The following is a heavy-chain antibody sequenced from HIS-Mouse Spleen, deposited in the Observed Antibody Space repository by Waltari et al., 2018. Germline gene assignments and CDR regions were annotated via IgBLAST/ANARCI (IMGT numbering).Heavy chain of an antibody. CDR3: ARAPYLDAFDI. CDR1: GFTVSSNY. CDR2: IYSGGST. Sequence: EVQLVESGGGLVQPGGSLRLSCAASGFTVSSNYMSWVRRAPGEGLEWVSVIYSGGSTYYADSVKGRFTISRDNSNNTLYLQMNSLRAEDTAVYYCARAPYLDAFDIWGQGTMVTVSS. V-gene: IGHV3-66*01. J-gene: IGHJ3*02.